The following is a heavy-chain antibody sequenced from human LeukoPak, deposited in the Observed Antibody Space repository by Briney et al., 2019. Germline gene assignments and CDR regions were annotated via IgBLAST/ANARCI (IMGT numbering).Heavy chain of an antibody. J-gene: IGHJ1*01. CDR3: AAGTAGRPEYFQH. V-gene: IGHV1-58*02. Sequence: EASVKVSCKASGFTFTSSAMQWVRQARGQRLEWIGWIVVGSGNRNYAQKFQERVSITRNMSTRTAYMELSSLRSEDTAVYYCAAGTAGRPEYFQHWGQGTLVTVSS. CDR2: IVVGSGNR. D-gene: IGHD6-6*01. CDR1: GFTFTSSA.